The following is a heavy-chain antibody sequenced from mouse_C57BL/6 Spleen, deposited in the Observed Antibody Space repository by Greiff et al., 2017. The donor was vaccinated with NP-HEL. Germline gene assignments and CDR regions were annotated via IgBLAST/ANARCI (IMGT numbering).Heavy chain of an antibody. V-gene: IGHV3-6*01. Sequence: EVKLQESGPGLVKPSQSLSLTCSVTGYSITSGYYWNWIRQFPGNKLEWMGYISYDGSNNYNPSLKNRISITLDPSKNQFFLKLNSVTTEDTATYYCARRIELLRYFDYWGQGTTLTVSS. CDR1: GYSITSGYY. CDR3: ARRIELLRYFDY. J-gene: IGHJ2*01. D-gene: IGHD1-1*01. CDR2: ISYDGSN.